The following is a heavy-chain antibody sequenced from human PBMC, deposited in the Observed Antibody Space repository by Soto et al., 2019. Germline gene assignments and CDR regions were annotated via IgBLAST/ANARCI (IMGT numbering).Heavy chain of an antibody. CDR2: IIPILGIA. CDR3: ASKDIVVVPADYGMDV. J-gene: IGHJ6*02. Sequence: QVQLVQSGAEVKKPGSSVKVSCKASGGTFSSYTISWVRQAPGQGREWMGRIIPILGIANYAQKCQGRVKITADKSTSTAYMELSRLRSEDTAVYYCASKDIVVVPADYGMDVWGQGTTVTVSS. D-gene: IGHD2-2*01. V-gene: IGHV1-69*02. CDR1: GGTFSSYT.